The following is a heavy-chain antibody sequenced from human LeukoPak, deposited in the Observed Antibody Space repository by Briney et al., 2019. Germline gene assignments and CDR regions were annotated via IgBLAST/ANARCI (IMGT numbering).Heavy chain of an antibody. CDR1: GESFNDHY. D-gene: IGHD1-14*01. CDR3: AIPLTGTYGFAF. V-gene: IGHV4-34*01. J-gene: IGHJ4*02. Sequence: ETLSLTCAVYGESFNDHYWNWIRQAPGKGLEWIGEINHSGGTNSNPSLKSRVVLSVDTSKNQFSLRLTSVTVADTAIYYCAIPLTGTYGFAFWSLGTPVIVSS. CDR2: INHSGGT.